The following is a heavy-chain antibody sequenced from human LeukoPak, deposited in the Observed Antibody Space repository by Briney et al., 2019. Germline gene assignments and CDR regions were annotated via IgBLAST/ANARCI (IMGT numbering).Heavy chain of an antibody. CDR2: INPKSGGT. CDR3: ASDQCGPVENHFDY. D-gene: IGHD4-23*01. V-gene: IGHV1-2*02. J-gene: IGHJ4*02. Sequence: ASVKVSCKASGYTFTCYYMHWVRQAPGQGLEWMGWINPKSGGTNFAQKFQGRVTMTRDTSINTAYMELSSLTTDDPAVYYCASDQCGPVENHFDYWGQGTLVTVSS. CDR1: GYTFTCYY.